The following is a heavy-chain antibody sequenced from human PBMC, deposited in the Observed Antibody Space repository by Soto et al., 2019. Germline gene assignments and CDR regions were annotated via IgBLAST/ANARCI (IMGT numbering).Heavy chain of an antibody. CDR3: AKDLEYSSSSGGPFDY. CDR1: GFTFDDYA. J-gene: IGHJ4*02. V-gene: IGHV3-43*02. D-gene: IGHD6-6*01. Sequence: GGSLRLSCAASGFTFDDYAMHWVRQAPGKGLEWVSLISGDGGSTYYADSVKGRFTISRDNGKNSLYLQMNSLRTEDTALYYCAKDLEYSSSSGGPFDYWGQGTLVTVSS. CDR2: ISGDGGST.